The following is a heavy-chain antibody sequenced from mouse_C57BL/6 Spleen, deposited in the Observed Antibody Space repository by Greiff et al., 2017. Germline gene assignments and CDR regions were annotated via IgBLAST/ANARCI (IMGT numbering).Heavy chain of an antibody. V-gene: IGHV1-55*01. Sequence: QVQLQQPGAELVKPGASVKMSCKASGYTFTSYWITWVKQRPGQGLEWIGDIYPGSGSTNYNEKFKSKATLTVDTSSSTAYMQLSSLTSEDSAVYYCARAGDYDDGPRDYWGQGTSVTVSS. CDR2: IYPGSGST. CDR3: ARAGDYDDGPRDY. D-gene: IGHD2-4*01. CDR1: GYTFTSYW. J-gene: IGHJ4*01.